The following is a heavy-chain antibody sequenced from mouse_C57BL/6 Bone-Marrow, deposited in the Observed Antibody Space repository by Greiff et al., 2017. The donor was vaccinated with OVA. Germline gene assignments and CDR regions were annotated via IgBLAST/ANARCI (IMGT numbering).Heavy chain of an antibody. V-gene: IGHV5-16*01. CDR1: GFTFSDYY. CDR2: INYDGSST. CDR3: ARDSSNDGCAMDY. J-gene: IGHJ4*01. Sequence: EVKLVESEGGLVQPGSSMKLSCTASGFTFSDYYMAWVRQVPEKGLEWVANINYDGSSTYYLDSLKSRFIISRDNAKNILYLQMSSLKSEDTATYYCARDSSNDGCAMDYWGQGTSVTVSA. D-gene: IGHD2-12*01.